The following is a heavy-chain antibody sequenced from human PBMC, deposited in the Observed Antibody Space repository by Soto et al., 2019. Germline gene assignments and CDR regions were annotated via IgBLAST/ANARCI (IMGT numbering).Heavy chain of an antibody. CDR1: GFTFSSYG. CDR2: ISYDGSNK. D-gene: IGHD5-12*01. J-gene: IGHJ4*02. Sequence: VGSLRLSCAASGFTFSSYGMHWVRQAPGKGLEWVAVISYDGSNKYYADSVKGRFTISRDNSKNTLYLQMNSLRAEDTAVYYCANSYDGYSGYDDGLPFDYWGQGTLVTVSS. CDR3: ANSYDGYSGYDDGLPFDY. V-gene: IGHV3-30*18.